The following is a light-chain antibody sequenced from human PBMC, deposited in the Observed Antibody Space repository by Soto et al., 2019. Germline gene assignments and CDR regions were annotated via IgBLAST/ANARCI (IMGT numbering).Light chain of an antibody. J-gene: IGLJ1*01. CDR1: SSDVGGYNY. Sequence: QSVLTQPTSVSGSPGQSITISCTGTSSDVGGYNYVSWYQHHPGKAPKLMICNVSDRPSGVSNRFSGSKSGNTASLTISGLQAEDEADYYCSSYTTSSTPRVFGTGTKVTVL. CDR2: NVS. CDR3: SSYTTSSTPRV. V-gene: IGLV2-14*03.